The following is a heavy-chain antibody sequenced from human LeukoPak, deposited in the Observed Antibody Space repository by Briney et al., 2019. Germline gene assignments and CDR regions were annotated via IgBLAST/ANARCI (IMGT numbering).Heavy chain of an antibody. V-gene: IGHV4-31*03. CDR1: GGSISSGGYY. Sequence: SQTLSLTCTVSGGSISSGGYYWSWIRQHPGKGLEWIGYIYYSGSTYYNPSLKSRVTISVDTSKNQFSLKLSSVTAADTAVYYCARVADCSSTSCLDYWGQGTLVTVSS. CDR3: ARVADCSSTSCLDY. D-gene: IGHD2-2*01. CDR2: IYYSGST. J-gene: IGHJ4*02.